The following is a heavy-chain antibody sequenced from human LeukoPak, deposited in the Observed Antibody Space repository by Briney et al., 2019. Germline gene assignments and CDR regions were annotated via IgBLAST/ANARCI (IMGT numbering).Heavy chain of an antibody. Sequence: GGSLRLSCAASGFTFSSYGMHWVRQAPGKGLERVAVIWYDGSNKYYADSVKGRFTISRDNSKNTLYLQMNSLRAEDTAVYYCARDTHGLDYWGQGTLVTVSS. CDR2: IWYDGSNK. V-gene: IGHV3-33*01. D-gene: IGHD3/OR15-3a*01. CDR3: ARDTHGLDY. J-gene: IGHJ4*02. CDR1: GFTFSSYG.